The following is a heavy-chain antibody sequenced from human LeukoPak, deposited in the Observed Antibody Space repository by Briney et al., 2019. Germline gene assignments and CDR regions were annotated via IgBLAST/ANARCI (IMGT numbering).Heavy chain of an antibody. CDR2: IDPDGSEK. CDR3: ARIYYFGDNNWRYFDN. V-gene: IGHV3-7*01. D-gene: IGHD3-10*01. J-gene: IGHJ4*02. Sequence: GSLLLSCAASGFTFNSYWMSWVRQAPGKGREWVANIDPDGSEKHYGDSVKGRFTTSRDNAKNSLYLQMNSLRAEDTAIYYCARIYYFGDNNWRYFDNWGQGTLVTVSS. CDR1: GFTFNSYW.